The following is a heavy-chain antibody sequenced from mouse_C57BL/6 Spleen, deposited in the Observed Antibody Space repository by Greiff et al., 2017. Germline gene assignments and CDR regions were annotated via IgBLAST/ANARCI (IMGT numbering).Heavy chain of an antibody. V-gene: IGHV1-54*01. J-gene: IGHJ2*01. CDR3: AKRGNGKGDY. CDR2: INPGSGGT. CDR1: GYAFTNYL. Sequence: QVQLQQSGAELVRPGTSVKVSCKASGYAFTNYLIEWVKQRPGQGLEWIGVINPGSGGTNYNEKFKGKASLTADKSSSTAYMQLSSLTSEDSAVYVCAKRGNGKGDYWGQGTTLTVSS. D-gene: IGHD1-1*01.